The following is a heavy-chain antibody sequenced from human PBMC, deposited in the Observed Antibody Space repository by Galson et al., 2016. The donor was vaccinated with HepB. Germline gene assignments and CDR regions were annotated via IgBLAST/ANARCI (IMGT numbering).Heavy chain of an antibody. D-gene: IGHD3-3*01. J-gene: IGHJ4*02. V-gene: IGHV4-34*01. CDR1: GGSFSGYC. CDR2: INHSGST. Sequence: SETLSLTCGVYGGSFSGYCWSWIRQPPGKGLEWIGEINHSGSTNYNPSLKSRVTISIDTSKNQFSLKLSSVTAADTAVYYCARGTRNYDFWSGNYLWGQGTLVTVSS. CDR3: ARGTRNYDFWSGNYL.